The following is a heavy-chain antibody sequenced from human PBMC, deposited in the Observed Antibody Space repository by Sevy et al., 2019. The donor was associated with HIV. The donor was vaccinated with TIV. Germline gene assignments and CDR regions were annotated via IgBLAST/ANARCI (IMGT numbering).Heavy chain of an antibody. CDR2: FDPEDGET. CDR3: ASAREYYEDNSGYLDY. D-gene: IGHD3-22*01. Sequence: ASLKVSCKVSGSTLTKLSMHWVRQAPGKGLEWMGRFDPEDGETIYAQKFQGRVTMTEDTSTDTAYMEVRSLRSEDTAVYFCASAREYYEDNSGYLDYWGQGTLVTVSS. J-gene: IGHJ4*02. V-gene: IGHV1-24*01. CDR1: GSTLTKLS.